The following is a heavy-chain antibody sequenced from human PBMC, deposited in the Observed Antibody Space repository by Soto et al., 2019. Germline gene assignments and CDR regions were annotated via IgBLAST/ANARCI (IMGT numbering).Heavy chain of an antibody. J-gene: IGHJ5*01. CDR3: ARHPPGAGTWYDS. V-gene: IGHV5-10-1*01. CDR1: GYSFTSYW. CDR2: IDPIDSYT. Sequence: GESLKISCQGSGYSFTSYWISWVRQMPGKGLEWMGRIDPIDSYTNYNPSFQGHVTVSVDKSITTAYLQWSSLKASDTAIYYCARHPPGAGTWYDSWGQGTLVTVSS. D-gene: IGHD7-27*01.